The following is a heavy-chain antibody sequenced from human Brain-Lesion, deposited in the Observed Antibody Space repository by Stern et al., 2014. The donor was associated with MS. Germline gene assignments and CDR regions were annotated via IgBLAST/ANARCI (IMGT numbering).Heavy chain of an antibody. CDR1: GYTLTELS. J-gene: IGHJ4*02. CDR3: ATLSPGAGGNYYRHFDY. Sequence: DQLVESGAEVKKPGASVKVSCKVSGYTLTELSMHWVRQAPRKGLEWMGGFDPEDGETIYAQKFQGRVTMTEDTSTDIAYMELSSLRSEDTAVYYCATLSPGAGGNYYRHFDYWGQGTLVTVSS. CDR2: FDPEDGET. V-gene: IGHV1-24*01. D-gene: IGHD1-26*01.